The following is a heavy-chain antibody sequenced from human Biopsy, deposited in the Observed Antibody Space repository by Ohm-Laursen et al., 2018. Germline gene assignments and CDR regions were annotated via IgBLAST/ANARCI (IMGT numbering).Heavy chain of an antibody. Sequence: TLSLTCTVSGVSISVDGYYWAWIRQLPGKGLDWIGYIYHSGTTHYNPSLTSRLAISFDTSNNRISLQLRSVSVADTAVYYCVREPKTGTAEAWYFDLWGRGSPVTVPS. CDR2: IYHSGTT. CDR3: VREPKTGTAEAWYFDL. CDR1: GVSISVDGYY. D-gene: IGHD3-9*01. J-gene: IGHJ2*01. V-gene: IGHV4-31*03.